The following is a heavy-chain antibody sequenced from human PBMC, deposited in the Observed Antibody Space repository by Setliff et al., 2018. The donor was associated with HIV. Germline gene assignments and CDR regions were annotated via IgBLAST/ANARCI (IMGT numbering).Heavy chain of an antibody. Sequence: SCKASGGTFSSYAMTWVRQAPGKGLEWVSGISGSGGSTYYADSVKGRFTISRDNSKNTLYLQMYGLRAEDTAVYYCAKGASSGWIHWYFDLWGRGTLVTVSS. CDR1: GGTFSSYA. J-gene: IGHJ2*01. CDR2: ISGSGGST. CDR3: AKGASSGWIHWYFDL. D-gene: IGHD6-19*01. V-gene: IGHV3-23*01.